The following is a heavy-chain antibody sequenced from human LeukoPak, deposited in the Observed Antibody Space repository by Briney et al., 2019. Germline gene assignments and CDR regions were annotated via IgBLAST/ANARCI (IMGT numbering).Heavy chain of an antibody. CDR3: ARAEYCSSTSCYLGTNWFDP. V-gene: IGHV4-30-4*01. CDR2: IYYSGST. Sequence: PSETLSLTCTVSGGSISSGDYYWSWIRQPPGKGLEWIGYIYYSGSTYYNPSLKSRVTISVDTSKNQFSLKLSPVTAADTAVYYCARAEYCSSTSCYLGTNWFDPWGQGTLVTVSS. J-gene: IGHJ5*02. CDR1: GGSISSGDYY. D-gene: IGHD2-2*01.